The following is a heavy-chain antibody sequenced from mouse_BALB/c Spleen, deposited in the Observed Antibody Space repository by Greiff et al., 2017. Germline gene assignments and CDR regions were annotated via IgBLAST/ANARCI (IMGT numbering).Heavy chain of an antibody. CDR3: AREPMITTSAMDY. J-gene: IGHJ4*01. Sequence: HLVESGPELVKPVASVKVSCKASGYSFTDYNMYWVKQSHGKSLEWIGYIDPYNGGTSYNQKFKGKATLTVDKSSSTAFMHLNSLTSEDSAVYYCAREPMITTSAMDYWGQGTSVTVSS. D-gene: IGHD2-4*01. CDR2: IDPYNGGT. V-gene: IGHV1S135*01. CDR1: GYSFTDYN.